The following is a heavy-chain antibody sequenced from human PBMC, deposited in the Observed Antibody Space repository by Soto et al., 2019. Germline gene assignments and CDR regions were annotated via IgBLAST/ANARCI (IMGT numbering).Heavy chain of an antibody. CDR1: GFTFSSYA. CDR2: IRASGGST. V-gene: IGHV3-23*01. Sequence: EVQLLESGGGLVQPGGSLRLSCAASGFTFSSYAMTWVRQAPGKGLEWVSTIRASGGSTYYADSVKGRFTISRDNSMNTLFLYMNSLRAEDTAIYYCAKGGYTSPFDYWGLGTLVTVSS. CDR3: AKGGYTSPFDY. J-gene: IGHJ4*02. D-gene: IGHD5-12*01.